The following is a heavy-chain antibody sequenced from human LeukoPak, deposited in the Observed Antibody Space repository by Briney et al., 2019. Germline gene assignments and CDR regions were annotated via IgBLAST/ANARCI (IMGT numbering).Heavy chain of an antibody. CDR3: AGTVLRFLEWLSPKYYYYGMDV. Sequence: PSETLSLTCTVSGGSISSYYWSWVRQPPGKGLEWIGYIYYSGSTNYNPSLKSRVTISVDTSKNQFSLKLSSVTAADTAVYYCAGTVLRFLEWLSPKYYYYGMDVWGQGTTVTVSS. CDR1: GGSISSYY. J-gene: IGHJ6*02. V-gene: IGHV4-59*01. CDR2: IYYSGST. D-gene: IGHD3-3*01.